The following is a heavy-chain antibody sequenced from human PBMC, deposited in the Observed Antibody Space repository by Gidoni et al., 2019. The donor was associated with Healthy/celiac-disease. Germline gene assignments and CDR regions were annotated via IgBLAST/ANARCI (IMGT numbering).Heavy chain of an antibody. CDR2: ISDDGSNK. CDR1: GFTFSSYA. V-gene: IGHV3-30-3*01. CDR3: ARDACTNGVCYGRFDP. D-gene: IGHD2-8*01. J-gene: IGHJ5*02. Sequence: QVQLVESGGGVVQPGRSLRLSCAASGFTFSSYAMHWVRQAPGKGLEWVAVISDDGSNKYYADSVKGRFTISRDNSKNTLYLQMNSLRAEDTAVYYCARDACTNGVCYGRFDPWGQGTLVTVSS.